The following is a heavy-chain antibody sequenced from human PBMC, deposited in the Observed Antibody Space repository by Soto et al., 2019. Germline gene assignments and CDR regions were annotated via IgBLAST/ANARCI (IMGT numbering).Heavy chain of an antibody. CDR3: AKGDLITMVRGNYFDY. CDR1: GFTFDDYA. J-gene: IGHJ4*02. D-gene: IGHD3-10*01. CDR2: ISWNSGSI. Sequence: EVQLVESGGGLVQPGRSLRLSCAASGFTFDDYAMHWVRQAPGKGLEWVSGISWNSGSIGYADSVKGRLTISSDNAKNSLYLQMNSLRAEDTALYDCAKGDLITMVRGNYFDYWGQGTLVTVSS. V-gene: IGHV3-9*01.